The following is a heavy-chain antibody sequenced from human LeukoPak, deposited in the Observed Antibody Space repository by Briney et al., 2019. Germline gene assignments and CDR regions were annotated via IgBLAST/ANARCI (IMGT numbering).Heavy chain of an antibody. CDR3: ARTVRGFGWFDP. CDR1: GFMLSSYD. D-gene: IGHD3-10*01. Sequence: PGGSLRLSCAASGFMLSSYDMSWVRQAPGKGLEWVSSISGSDGSTYYAGSVKGRFTISRDNSKNSLYLQMNSLRAEDTAVYYCARTVRGFGWFDPWGQGTLVTVSS. J-gene: IGHJ5*02. CDR2: ISGSDGST. V-gene: IGHV3-23*01.